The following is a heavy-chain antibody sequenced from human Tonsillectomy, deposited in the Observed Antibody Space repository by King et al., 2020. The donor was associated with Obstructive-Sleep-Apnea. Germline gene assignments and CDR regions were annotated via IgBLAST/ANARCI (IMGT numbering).Heavy chain of an antibody. V-gene: IGHV5-51*01. J-gene: IGHJ3*02. CDR2: IYPGDSDT. CDR3: ARGLRYFDWLSAFDI. D-gene: IGHD3-9*01. CDR1: GYSFTTYW. Sequence: QLVQSGAEVKKPGESLKISCRGSGYSFTTYWIGWVRQMPGKGLEWMGIIYPGDSDTRYSPSFQGQVTISAAKSISTAYLQWNSLKASDTAMYYCARGLRYFDWLSAFDIWGQGTLVTVSS.